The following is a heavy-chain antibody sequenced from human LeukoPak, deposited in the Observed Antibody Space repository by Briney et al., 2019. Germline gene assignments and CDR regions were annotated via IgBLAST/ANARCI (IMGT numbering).Heavy chain of an antibody. J-gene: IGHJ4*02. V-gene: IGHV4-39*01. Sequence: SETLSLTCTVSGGSISSSNYYWAWIRQPPGKGLEWIGSIYYSGSTYYNPSPKSRVTISVDTSKNQFSLKLSSVTAADTAVYYCARRGYSSTWYYFDYWGQGTLVTVSS. CDR1: GGSISSSNYY. CDR3: ARRGYSSTWYYFDY. D-gene: IGHD6-13*01. CDR2: IYYSGST.